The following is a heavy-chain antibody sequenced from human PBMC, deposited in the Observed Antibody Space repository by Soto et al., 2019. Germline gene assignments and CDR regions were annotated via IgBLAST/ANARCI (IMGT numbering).Heavy chain of an antibody. CDR2: IWNDGSNQ. D-gene: IGHD2-8*02. V-gene: IGHV3-30*02. Sequence: QVQLVESGGGVVQPGGSLRLSCEASGFNFSSYGIHWVRQAPGKGLEWVAIIWNDGSNQYYEDSVKGRFTISRDNSKNTLYLQMNSLRVEDTAVYYCAKSWSGSHGAFDMWGQGTMVTVSA. CDR1: GFNFSSYG. J-gene: IGHJ3*02. CDR3: AKSWSGSHGAFDM.